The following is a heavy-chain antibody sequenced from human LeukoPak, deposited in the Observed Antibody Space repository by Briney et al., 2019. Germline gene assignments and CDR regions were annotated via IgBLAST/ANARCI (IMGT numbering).Heavy chain of an antibody. CDR1: GFTFSSYE. Sequence: GGSLRLSCAASGFTFSSYEMNWVRQAPGKGLEWVSYISSSGSTIYYADSVKGRFTISRDNAKNSLYLQMNSLRAEDTAVYYCARGRITGYFDYWGQGTLVTVSS. V-gene: IGHV3-48*03. J-gene: IGHJ4*02. D-gene: IGHD3-16*01. CDR2: ISSSGSTI. CDR3: ARGRITGYFDY.